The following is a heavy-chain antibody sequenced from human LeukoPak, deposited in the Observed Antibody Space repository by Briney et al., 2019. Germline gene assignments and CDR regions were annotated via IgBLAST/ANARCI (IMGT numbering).Heavy chain of an antibody. CDR2: ISYDGSNK. J-gene: IGHJ4*02. Sequence: GSLRLSCAASGFTXSSYAMHWVRQAPGKGLEWVAVISYDGSNKYYADSVKGRFTISRDNAKNSLYLQMNSLRAEDTAVYYCARAPRRDGYNYGGYWGQGTLVTVSS. CDR3: ARAPRRDGYNYGGY. V-gene: IGHV3-30-3*01. D-gene: IGHD5-24*01. CDR1: GFTXSSYA.